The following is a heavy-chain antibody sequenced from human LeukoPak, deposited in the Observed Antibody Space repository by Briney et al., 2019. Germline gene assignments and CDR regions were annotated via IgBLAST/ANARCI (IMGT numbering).Heavy chain of an antibody. Sequence: ASVKVSCKASGYTFTGYYMHWVRQAPGQGLEWMGWISAYNGNTNYAQKLQGRVTMTTDTSTSTAYMELRSLRSDDTAVYYCARDVSSSGWRNFDYWGQGTLVTVSS. CDR3: ARDVSSSGWRNFDY. D-gene: IGHD6-19*01. CDR2: ISAYNGNT. J-gene: IGHJ4*02. CDR1: GYTFTGYY. V-gene: IGHV1-18*04.